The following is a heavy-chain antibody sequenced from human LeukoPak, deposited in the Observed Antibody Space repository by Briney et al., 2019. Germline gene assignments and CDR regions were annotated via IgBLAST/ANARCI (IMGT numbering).Heavy chain of an antibody. J-gene: IGHJ4*02. CDR1: GFTFSSYG. V-gene: IGHV3-23*01. CDR2: ISGSGGST. CDR3: AKDADYDSSGYYGH. Sequence: GGSLRLSCAASGFTFSSYGINWVRQAPGKGLEWVSAISGSGGSTYYADSVKGRFTISRDNSKNTLYLQMNSLRAEDTAVYYCAKDADYDSSGYYGHWGQGTLVTVSS. D-gene: IGHD3-22*01.